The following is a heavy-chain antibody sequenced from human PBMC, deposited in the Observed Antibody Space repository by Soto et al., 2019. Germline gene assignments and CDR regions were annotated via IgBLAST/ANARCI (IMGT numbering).Heavy chain of an antibody. J-gene: IGHJ3*02. CDR3: ARVLAPYYFDI. CDR2: ISQSGST. Sequence: SETLSLTCAVYGGSFSGYYWSWIRQPPGKGLEWIGEISQSGSTNYNPSLKSRVSMSVDTSKNRFSLKLGSVTAADTAVYYCARVLAPYYFDIWGQGTMVTVSS. CDR1: GGSFSGYY. D-gene: IGHD1-26*01. V-gene: IGHV4-34*01.